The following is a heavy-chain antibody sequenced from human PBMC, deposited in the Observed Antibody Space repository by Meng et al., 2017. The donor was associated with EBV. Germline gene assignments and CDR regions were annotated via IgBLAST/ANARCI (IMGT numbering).Heavy chain of an antibody. CDR3: ASESGRGFTPDY. J-gene: IGHJ4*02. D-gene: IGHD3-10*01. CDR1: GGTFRSDA. Sequence: QVQVGQSGAEMKKPGSSVKVSCWTSGGTFRSDAVSWVRQAPGQGLEWMGGLIPMSDAPHYAQKFQGRVTITADESASTHYMHLSGLTSDDTAVYYCASESGRGFTPDYWGQGTLVTVSS. CDR2: LIPMSDAP. V-gene: IGHV1-69*01.